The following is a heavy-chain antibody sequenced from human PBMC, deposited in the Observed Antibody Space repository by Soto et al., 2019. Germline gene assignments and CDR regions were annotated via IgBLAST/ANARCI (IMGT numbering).Heavy chain of an antibody. J-gene: IGHJ4*02. D-gene: IGHD4-17*01. CDR3: ARTTAVPNTLRSRYFFDY. V-gene: IGHV4-61*01. CDR2: VYYSGTT. CDR1: GGSVSNKTYY. Sequence: SETLSLTCSVSGGSVSNKTYYWSWIRQPPGKRLEWIGYVYYSGTTNYNPSLKSQVTISVDLSKNQFSLRLSSVTTADTALYYCARTTAVPNTLRSRYFFDYWGQGTLVTVSS.